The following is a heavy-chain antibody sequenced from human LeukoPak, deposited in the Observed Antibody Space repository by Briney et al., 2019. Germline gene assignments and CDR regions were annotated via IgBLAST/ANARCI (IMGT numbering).Heavy chain of an antibody. CDR3: ARVPYSISSMDY. CDR1: GYTFSNYW. Sequence: GEPLKISCNSSGYTFSNYWIGWVRQMPGKGLEWMGIIYPGDSDTRYSPSFEGQVSISADKSISTAYLQWSSLKASDTAMYYCARVPYSISSMDYWGQGTLVTVSS. CDR2: IYPGDSDT. J-gene: IGHJ4*02. D-gene: IGHD6-6*01. V-gene: IGHV5-51*01.